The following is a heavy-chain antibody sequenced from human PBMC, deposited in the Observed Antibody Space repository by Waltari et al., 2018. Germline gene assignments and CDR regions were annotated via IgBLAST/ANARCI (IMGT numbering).Heavy chain of an antibody. V-gene: IGHV4-38-2*01. CDR3: ARGGQWLVFYYYGMDV. D-gene: IGHD6-19*01. J-gene: IGHJ6*02. CDR2: IYHSGST. CDR1: GYSISSGYY. Sequence: QVQLQESGPGLVKPSETLSLTCAVSGYSISSGYYWGWIRQPPGKGLEWIGSIYHSGSTYYTPSRKSRVTISVDTSKNQFSLKLSSVTAADTAVYYCARGGQWLVFYYYGMDVWGQGTTVTVSS.